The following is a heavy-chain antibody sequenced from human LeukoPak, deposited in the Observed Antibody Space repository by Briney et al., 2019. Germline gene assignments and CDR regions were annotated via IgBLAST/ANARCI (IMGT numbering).Heavy chain of an antibody. V-gene: IGHV1-8*01. CDR3: ARVIGTGYCSSTSCFTYYFDY. J-gene: IGHJ4*02. Sequence: ASVKVSCKASGYTFTNYDIHWVRQASGQGPEWMGWMNPNSGNTGYAQKFQGRVTMTTDTSTSTAYTELRSLRSDDTAVYYCARVIGTGYCSSTSCFTYYFDYWGQGTLVTASS. D-gene: IGHD2-2*01. CDR1: GYTFTNYD. CDR2: MNPNSGNT.